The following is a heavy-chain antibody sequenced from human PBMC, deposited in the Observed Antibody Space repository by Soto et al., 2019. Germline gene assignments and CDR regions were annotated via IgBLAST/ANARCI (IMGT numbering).Heavy chain of an antibody. CDR2: ISSSSSYI. CDR3: ARDPANDSFDI. V-gene: IGHV3-21*01. J-gene: IGHJ3*02. Sequence: EVQLVESGGGLVKPGGSLRLSCAASGFTFSSYSMNWVRQAPGKGLEWVSSISSSSSYIYYADSVKGRFTISRDNAKNSLYRQRNSLRAEDTAVYYCARDPANDSFDIWGQGTMVTVSS. CDR1: GFTFSSYS.